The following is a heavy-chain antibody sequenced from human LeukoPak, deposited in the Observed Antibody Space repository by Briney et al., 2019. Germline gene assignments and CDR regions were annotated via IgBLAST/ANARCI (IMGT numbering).Heavy chain of an antibody. J-gene: IGHJ4*02. CDR1: GGTFSSYA. CDR3: AREKLPLFGLLFVPYYFDY. D-gene: IGHD2-21*02. Sequence: SVKVSCKASGGTFSSYAISWVRQAPGQGLGWMGRIIPIFGTANYAQKFRGRVTITTDESTSTAYMELRSLRSDDTAVYYCAREKLPLFGLLFVPYYFDYWGQGTLVTVSS. V-gene: IGHV1-69*05. CDR2: IIPIFGTA.